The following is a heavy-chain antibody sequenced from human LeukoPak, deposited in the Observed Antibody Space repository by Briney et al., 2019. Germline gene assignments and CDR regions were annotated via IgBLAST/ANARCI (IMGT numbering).Heavy chain of an antibody. CDR1: GGSISSYF. Sequence: SETLSLTCTVSGGSISSYFWSWIRQPAGRGLEWIGLMYTSGSTKYNPSLKSRVTMSVDTSKNQFSLKLSSATAADTAVYYCASRPGSGYYYGMDVWGQGTTVTVSS. D-gene: IGHD6-19*01. J-gene: IGHJ6*02. V-gene: IGHV4-4*07. CDR3: ASRPGSGYYYGMDV. CDR2: MYTSGST.